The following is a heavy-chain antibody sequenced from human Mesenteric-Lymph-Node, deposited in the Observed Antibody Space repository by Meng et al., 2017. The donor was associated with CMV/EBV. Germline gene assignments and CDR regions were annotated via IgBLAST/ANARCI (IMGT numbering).Heavy chain of an antibody. CDR2: INPNSGGT. D-gene: IGHD3-3*01. Sequence: ASVKVSCKASGYTFTSYGISWVRQAPGQGLEWMGWINPNSGGTNYAQKFQGRVTMTRDTSIRTAYMELTRLKSDDTAVYYCARGPSIFGVLTQIDYWGQGTLVTVSS. V-gene: IGHV1-2*02. CDR3: ARGPSIFGVLTQIDY. J-gene: IGHJ4*02. CDR1: GYTFTSYG.